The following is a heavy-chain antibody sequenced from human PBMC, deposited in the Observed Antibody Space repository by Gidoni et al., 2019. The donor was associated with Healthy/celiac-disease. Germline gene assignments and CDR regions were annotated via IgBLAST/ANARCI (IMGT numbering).Heavy chain of an antibody. D-gene: IGHD4-17*01. J-gene: IGHJ6*02. CDR2: IAYDGSNK. CDR3: ARTHTVTTPTSYYYYYGMDV. CDR1: GFTFSSYA. V-gene: IGHV3-30-3*01. Sequence: QVQLVESGGGVVQPGRSLRLSCAASGFTFSSYAMHWVRQAPGKGLEWVAGIAYDGSNKYYADSVKGRFTISRDNSKNTLYLQMNSLRAEDTAVYYCARTHTVTTPTSYYYYYGMDVWGQGTTVTVSS.